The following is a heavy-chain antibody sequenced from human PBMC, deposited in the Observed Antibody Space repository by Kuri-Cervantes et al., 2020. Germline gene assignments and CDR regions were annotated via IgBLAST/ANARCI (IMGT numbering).Heavy chain of an antibody. V-gene: IGHV3-30-3*01. D-gene: IGHD4-17*01. CDR2: ISYDGSNK. J-gene: IGHJ4*02. CDR3: AKGGMTTVMPFDY. CDR1: GFTFSNYA. Sequence: GGSLRLSCAASGFTFSNYAMHWVRQAPGKGLEWVAIISYDGSNKYYADSVKGRFTISRDNSKNTLYLQMNSLRAEDTAVYYCAKGGMTTVMPFDYWGQGTLVTVSS.